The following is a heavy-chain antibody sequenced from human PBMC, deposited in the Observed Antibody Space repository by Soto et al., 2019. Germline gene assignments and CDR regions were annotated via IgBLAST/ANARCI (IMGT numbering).Heavy chain of an antibody. CDR2: ISSSSSYI. Sequence: GGSLRLSCAASGFTFSSYSMNWVRQAPGKGLEWVSSISSSSSYIYYADSVKGRFTISRDNAKNSLYLQMNSLRAEDTAVYYCARDPWATGNGDYYYGMDVWGQGTTVTVSS. V-gene: IGHV3-21*01. D-gene: IGHD5-12*01. CDR3: ARDPWATGNGDYYYGMDV. CDR1: GFTFSSYS. J-gene: IGHJ6*02.